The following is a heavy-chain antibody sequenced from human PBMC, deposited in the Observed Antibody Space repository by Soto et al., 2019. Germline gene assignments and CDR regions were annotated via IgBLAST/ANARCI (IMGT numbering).Heavy chain of an antibody. CDR2: IYYSGST. Sequence: SETLSLTCTVSGGSISSSSYYWGWIRQPPGKGLEWIGSIYYSGSTYYNPSLKSRVTISVAKSKNQFSLKLSSVTAADTAVYYCARHVSVGGKVNDYWGQGTLVTVSS. V-gene: IGHV4-39*01. D-gene: IGHD1-1*01. CDR1: GGSISSSSYY. J-gene: IGHJ4*02. CDR3: ARHVSVGGKVNDY.